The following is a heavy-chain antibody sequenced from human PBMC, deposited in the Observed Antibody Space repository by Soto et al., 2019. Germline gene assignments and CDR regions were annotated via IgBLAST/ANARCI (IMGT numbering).Heavy chain of an antibody. D-gene: IGHD6-6*01. CDR2: MTPNSGST. V-gene: IGHV1-8*01. CDR3: ARRSIAARRGAFDI. CDR1: GYTFTSYD. Sequence: ASVKVSCKASGYTFTSYDINWARQATGQGPEWMGWMTPNSGSTGYAQKFQGRVTMTRNTSISTAYMELSRMRYEDTDVYYCARRSIAARRGAFDIWGQGTMVTVSS. J-gene: IGHJ3*02.